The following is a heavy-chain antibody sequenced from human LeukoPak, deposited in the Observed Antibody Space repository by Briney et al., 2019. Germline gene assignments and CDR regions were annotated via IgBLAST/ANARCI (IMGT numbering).Heavy chain of an antibody. CDR1: VYTLTELS. V-gene: IGHV1-24*01. CDR3: ATAPVANWNDHYYYYYGMDV. D-gene: IGHD1-20*01. CDR2: FDYEYGET. Sequence: ASVKVTFKVSVYTLTELSMHWVRQAPGKGLEGMGVFDYEYGETIYAQKFQGRVTMTEDTSTDTDYMELSRLRYEDTAVYYCATAPVANWNDHYYYYYGMDVWGQGTTVTVS. J-gene: IGHJ6*02.